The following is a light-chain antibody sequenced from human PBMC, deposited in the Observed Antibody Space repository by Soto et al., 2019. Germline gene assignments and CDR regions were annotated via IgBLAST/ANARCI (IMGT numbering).Light chain of an antibody. V-gene: IGKV3-20*01. Sequence: IVLTRSPCTLSLTPGERATLSCKTSHSRGSNFLAWYQHKPGQAPRLLIYGAFKRATGIPDRFSGSGSGTDFTLTISRMEPEDFAVYCCQQYGSSPRTFGQGTK. CDR3: QQYGSSPRT. J-gene: IGKJ1*01. CDR1: HSRGSNF. CDR2: GAF.